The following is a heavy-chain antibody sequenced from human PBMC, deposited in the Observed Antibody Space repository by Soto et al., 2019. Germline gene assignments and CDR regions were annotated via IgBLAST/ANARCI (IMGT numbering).Heavy chain of an antibody. CDR2: IYNSRAT. CDR1: GGSISRGAYY. J-gene: IGHJ6*02. CDR3: ARGMVQEGDYGEIYYYYTMDV. V-gene: IGHV4-31*03. Sequence: SETLSLTCTVSGGSISRGAYYWTWIRQRPGEGLEWLGNIYNSRATYYNPSLQSRLTIAVDTPKNQLSLKMSSVTAADTAVYYCARGMVQEGDYGEIYYYYTMDVWGQGTTVTVSS. D-gene: IGHD4-17*01.